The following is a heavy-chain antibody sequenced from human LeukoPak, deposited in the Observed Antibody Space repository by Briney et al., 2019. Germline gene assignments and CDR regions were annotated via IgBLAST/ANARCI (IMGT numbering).Heavy chain of an antibody. J-gene: IGHJ4*02. CDR2: ISYDGSNK. D-gene: IGHD6-13*01. CDR3: AKDYSSSWYGHFDY. CDR1: GFTFSSYG. V-gene: IGHV3-30*18. Sequence: GGSLRLSCAASGFTFSSYGMHWVRQAPGKGLEWVAVISYDGSNKYYADSVKGRFTISRDNSKNTLYLQMNSLRAEDTAVYYCAKDYSSSWYGHFDYWGQGTLVTVSS.